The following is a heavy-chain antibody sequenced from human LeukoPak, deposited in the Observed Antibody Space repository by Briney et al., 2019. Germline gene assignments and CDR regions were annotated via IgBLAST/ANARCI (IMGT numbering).Heavy chain of an antibody. D-gene: IGHD4-23*01. CDR2: IIPIFGIA. CDR1: GGTFSSYA. CDR3: ARVGKARYYYYGMDV. J-gene: IGHJ6*02. Sequence: SVKVSCKASGGTFSSYAISWVRQAPGQGLEWMGMIIPIFGIANYAQKFQGRVTITADKSTSTAYMELSSLRSEDTAVYYCARVGKARYYYYGMDVWGQGTTVTVSS. V-gene: IGHV1-69*04.